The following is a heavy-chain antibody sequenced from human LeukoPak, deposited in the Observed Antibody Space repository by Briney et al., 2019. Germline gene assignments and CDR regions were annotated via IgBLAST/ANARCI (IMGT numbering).Heavy chain of an antibody. CDR2: ISYDGTSK. CDR3: AKTGYCSSTSCHPSPDYYDSSGPRPFDY. J-gene: IGHJ4*02. CDR1: GFTFTSYA. V-gene: IGHV3-30*18. D-gene: IGHD2-2*01. Sequence: GGSLRLSCAASGFTFTSYAMHWVRQAPGKGLEWVAVISYDGTSKSSADSVQGRFTISRDNSKNTLYLQMNSLRAEDTAVYYCAKTGYCSSTSCHPSPDYYDSSGPRPFDYWGQGTLVTVSS.